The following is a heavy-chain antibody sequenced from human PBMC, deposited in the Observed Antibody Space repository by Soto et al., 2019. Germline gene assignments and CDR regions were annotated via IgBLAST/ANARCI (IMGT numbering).Heavy chain of an antibody. CDR1: GGTFSSYT. CDR2: IIPILGIA. D-gene: IGHD6-19*01. CDR3: ARDWGGDEFGDSSGIQTPPLGY. J-gene: IGHJ4*02. Sequence: GASVKVSCKASGGTFSSYTISWVRQAPGQGLEWMGRIIPILGIANYAQKFQGRVTITADKSTSTAYMELSSLRSEDTAVYYCARDWGGDEFGDSSGIQTPPLGYWGQGTLVTISS. V-gene: IGHV1-69*04.